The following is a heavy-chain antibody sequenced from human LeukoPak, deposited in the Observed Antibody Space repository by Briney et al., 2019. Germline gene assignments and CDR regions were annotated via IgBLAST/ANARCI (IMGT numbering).Heavy chain of an antibody. D-gene: IGHD4-17*01. V-gene: IGHV4-34*01. CDR3: ARGYGDYL. CDR1: GGSFSGYS. Sequence: SETLSLTCAVYGGSFSGYSWSWIRQPPGKGLEWIGEIIHSGSTNYNPSLKSRVTMSIDTSKNQFSLKLSSVTAADTAVYYCARGYGDYLWGQGTLVTVSS. J-gene: IGHJ4*02. CDR2: IIHSGST.